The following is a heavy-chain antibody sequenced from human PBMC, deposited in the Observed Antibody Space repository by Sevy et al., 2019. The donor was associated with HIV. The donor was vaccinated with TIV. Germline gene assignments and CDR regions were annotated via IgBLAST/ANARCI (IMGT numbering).Heavy chain of an antibody. V-gene: IGHV1-18*01. CDR3: ARRSSGWNAFDI. Sequence: ASVTVSCKASGYTFTSYGISWVRQAPGQGLEWMGWISAYNGNTNYAQKLQGRVTMTTDTSTSTAYMELRSLRSDDTAVYYCARRSSGWNAFDIWGQGTMVTVSS. J-gene: IGHJ3*02. CDR1: GYTFTSYG. CDR2: ISAYNGNT. D-gene: IGHD6-19*01.